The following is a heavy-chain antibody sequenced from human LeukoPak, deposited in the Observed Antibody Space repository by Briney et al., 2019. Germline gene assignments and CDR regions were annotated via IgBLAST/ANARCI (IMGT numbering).Heavy chain of an antibody. CDR1: GGPISSHY. Sequence: SETLSLTCTVSGGPISSHYWRWIRQPPGKGLEGIGYIYYSGSTNYNPSLKSRGTISVDTSKNQFSLKLSSVTAADTAVYYCARGGWELPEIFVYWGQGTLVTVSS. V-gene: IGHV4-59*11. D-gene: IGHD1-26*01. J-gene: IGHJ4*01. CDR2: IYYSGST. CDR3: ARGGWELPEIFVY.